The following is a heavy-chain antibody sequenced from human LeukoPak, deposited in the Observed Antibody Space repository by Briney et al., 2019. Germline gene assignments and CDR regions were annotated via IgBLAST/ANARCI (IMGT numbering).Heavy chain of an antibody. D-gene: IGHD2-15*01. Sequence: ASVKVSCKASGYTFTSYAINWVRQAPGQGFEWMGWINTYNGNTNYAQKLQGRVTMTADISTSTAYMELRSLRSDDTAVYHCARGGSRMVTYGSLDYWGQGSLATVSS. V-gene: IGHV1-18*01. CDR3: ARGGSRMVTYGSLDY. J-gene: IGHJ4*02. CDR1: GYTFTSYA. CDR2: INTYNGNT.